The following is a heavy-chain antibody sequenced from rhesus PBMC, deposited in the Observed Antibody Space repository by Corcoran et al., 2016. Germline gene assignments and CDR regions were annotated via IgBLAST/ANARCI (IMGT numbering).Heavy chain of an antibody. CDR2: ISGRGGST. V-gene: IGHV4-173*01. CDR1: GGSISSNY. CDR3: ARGGYYSGSWYFDY. Sequence: QLQLQESGPGLVKPSETLFLTCAVSGGSISSNYWSWIRQPPGKGMDRIGRISGRGGSTDYNPTLKNRGTISNDPSKNQLSLKLSSGTAADTAVYYCARGGYYSGSWYFDYWGQGVLVTVS. D-gene: IGHD3-16*01. J-gene: IGHJ4*01.